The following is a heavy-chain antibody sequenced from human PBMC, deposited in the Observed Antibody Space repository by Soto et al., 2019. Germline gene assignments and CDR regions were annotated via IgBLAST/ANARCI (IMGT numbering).Heavy chain of an antibody. J-gene: IGHJ3*02. CDR3: ATERWEDAFDI. Sequence: ASVKVSCKASGYTFTSYDITWVRQATGQGLEWMGWMNPNSGNTGYAQKFQGRVTMTRNTSIGTAYMELSSLRSEDTAVYYCATERWEDAFDIWGQGTMVTVSS. V-gene: IGHV1-8*01. D-gene: IGHD1-26*01. CDR2: MNPNSGNT. CDR1: GYTFTSYD.